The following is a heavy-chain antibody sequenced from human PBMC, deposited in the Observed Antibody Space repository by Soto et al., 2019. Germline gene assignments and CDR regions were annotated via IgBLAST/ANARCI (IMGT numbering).Heavy chain of an antibody. CDR3: ARDKAVYARNNYYGMDV. J-gene: IGHJ6*02. CDR2: ISASSSTI. V-gene: IGHV3-48*04. Sequence: GGSLRLSCAASAFTFSSYSMNWVRQAPGKGLEWVSYISASSSTIYYADTVKGRFTISRDNAKNSLYLQMNSLRAEDTAVYYCARDKAVYARNNYYGMDVWGQGTTVSVS. CDR1: AFTFSSYS. D-gene: IGHD2-8*01.